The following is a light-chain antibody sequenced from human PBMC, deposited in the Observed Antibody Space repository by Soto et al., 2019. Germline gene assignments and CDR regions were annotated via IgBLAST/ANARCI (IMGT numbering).Light chain of an antibody. CDR2: GAS. J-gene: IGKJ5*01. Sequence: EIVLTQSPGTLSLSPGERATLSCRASQSVSNNYLAWYQQKPGQAPRLLIYGASNRATGIPARFGGSGSGTDFTLTISSLEPEDFAVYYCQQRTNWPITFGQGTRLEIK. CDR1: QSVSNNY. CDR3: QQRTNWPIT. V-gene: IGKV3-11*01.